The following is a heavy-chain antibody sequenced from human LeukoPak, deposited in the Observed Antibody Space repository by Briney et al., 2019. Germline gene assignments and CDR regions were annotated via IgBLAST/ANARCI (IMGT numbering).Heavy chain of an antibody. V-gene: IGHV1-46*01. D-gene: IGHD2-15*01. CDR2: INPSGGST. J-gene: IGHJ4*02. Sequence: ASVKVSCKASGYTFTSYYMHWVRQAPGQGLEWMGIINPSGGSTSYAQKFQGRVTMTRDTSTSTVYMELSSLRSEDTAVYYCARDLDIVVVVAATPIAYWGQGTLVTVSS. CDR3: ARDLDIVVVVAATPIAY. CDR1: GYTFTSYY.